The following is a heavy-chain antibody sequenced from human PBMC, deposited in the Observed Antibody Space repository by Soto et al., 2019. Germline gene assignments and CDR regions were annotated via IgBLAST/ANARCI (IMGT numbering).Heavy chain of an antibody. V-gene: IGHV1-46*01. CDR3: ARAKYTSSSLDY. CDR1: GYTFTSYY. Sequence: QVQLVQSGAEVRKPGASVKVSCEASGYTFTSYYMNWVRQAPGQGLEWMGLINPSGGTTSYAQKFQGRVTMTSDTSTSTVYMELSSLKSEDTAVYYCARAKYTSSSLDYWGQGTLVTVSS. CDR2: INPSGGTT. J-gene: IGHJ4*02. D-gene: IGHD6-6*01.